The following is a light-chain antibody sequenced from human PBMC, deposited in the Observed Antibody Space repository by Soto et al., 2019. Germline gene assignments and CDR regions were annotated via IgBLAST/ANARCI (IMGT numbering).Light chain of an antibody. V-gene: IGKV3D-15*01. J-gene: IGKJ4*01. Sequence: IMLTQYPGTLSVSPGERASLSCRASQSLSSNLAWYRQKPGQAPRLLIYGASTRATGIQARFSGSGSGTEFTLTISSLQSEDFAVYYCQQYNNWPRTFGGGTKVDIK. CDR3: QQYNNWPRT. CDR1: QSLSSN. CDR2: GAS.